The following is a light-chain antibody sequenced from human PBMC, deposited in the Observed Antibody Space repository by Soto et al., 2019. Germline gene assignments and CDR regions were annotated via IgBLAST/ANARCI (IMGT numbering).Light chain of an antibody. CDR3: GTWDNSLSAYL. V-gene: IGLV1-51*01. Sequence: QSVLTQPPSVSAAPGQKVTISCSGSSSNIGNNYVSWYQQLPGTAPKLLIYDNNKRPSGIPDRFSGSKSGTSATLGITGLQTGDEADYYCGTWDNSLSAYLFGTGTKSPS. J-gene: IGLJ1*01. CDR1: SSNIGNNY. CDR2: DNN.